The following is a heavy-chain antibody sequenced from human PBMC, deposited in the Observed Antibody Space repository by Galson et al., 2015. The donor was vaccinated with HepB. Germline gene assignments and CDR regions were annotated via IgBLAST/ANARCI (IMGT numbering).Heavy chain of an antibody. D-gene: IGHD6-13*01. CDR3: ARALTPAAAGTSALRTLGY. J-gene: IGHJ4*02. Sequence: VKVSCKASGYTFTSYYMHWVRQAPGQGLEWMGIINPSGGSTSYAQKFQGRVTMTRDTSTSTVYMELSSLRSEDTAVYYCARALTPAAAGTSALRTLGYWGQGTLVTVSS. V-gene: IGHV1-46*03. CDR1: GYTFTSYY. CDR2: INPSGGST.